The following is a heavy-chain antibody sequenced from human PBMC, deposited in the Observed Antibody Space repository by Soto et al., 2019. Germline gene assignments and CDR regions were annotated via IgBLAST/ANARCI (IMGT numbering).Heavy chain of an antibody. Sequence: GEALKISCKRFGYSFTSHWISWVRQMPGKGLEWMGTLDPSDSYTNYSPSFQGHVTISGDKSISTAYLQWSSLKASDPAIYYCARRDCSSTSCQINWFDPWGQGTQVTVSS. CDR3: ARRDCSSTSCQINWFDP. D-gene: IGHD2-2*01. CDR2: LDPSDSYT. V-gene: IGHV5-10-1*01. J-gene: IGHJ5*02. CDR1: GYSFTSHW.